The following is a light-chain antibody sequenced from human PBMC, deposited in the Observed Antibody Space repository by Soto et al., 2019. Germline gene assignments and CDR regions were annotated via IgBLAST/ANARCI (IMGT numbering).Light chain of an antibody. Sequence: QLVLTQPPSVSGAPGQRVTISCTGSSSNIGAGYDVHWYQQRPGTAPKLLIFGNINRPSGVPDRFSGSKSGTSASLAITGLQAEDEGDYYCSSFTSDRIYVFGPGTKVTVL. CDR2: GNI. CDR1: SSNIGAGYD. J-gene: IGLJ1*01. V-gene: IGLV1-40*01. CDR3: SSFTSDRIYV.